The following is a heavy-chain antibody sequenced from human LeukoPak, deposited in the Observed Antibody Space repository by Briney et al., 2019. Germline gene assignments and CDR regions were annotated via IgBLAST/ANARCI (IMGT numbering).Heavy chain of an antibody. CDR3: AKDRSSSGWYGD. J-gene: IGHJ4*02. CDR1: GFTFNNYG. Sequence: GGSLRLSCAASGFTFNNYGMHWVRQAPGKGLEWVAFIRYNGNNQYYADSVKGRFTISRDNSKNTLYLQMNSLRAEDTAVYYCAKDRSSSGWYGDWGQGTLVTVSS. CDR2: IRYNGNNQ. D-gene: IGHD6-19*01. V-gene: IGHV3-30*02.